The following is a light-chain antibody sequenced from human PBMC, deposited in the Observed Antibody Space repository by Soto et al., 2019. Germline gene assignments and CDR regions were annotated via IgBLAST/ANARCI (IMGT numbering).Light chain of an antibody. CDR1: SSDVGTYNL. J-gene: IGLJ1*01. Sequence: SALAQPASVSGSPEQSVTISCTGTSSDVGTYNLVSWYQQHPGKAPKLIIYEVTERPSGVSNRFSGSKFGNTASLTISGLLPEDGADYYCCSYGGSSALPYVFGTGTKVTVL. CDR3: CSYGGSSALPYV. CDR2: EVT. V-gene: IGLV2-23*02.